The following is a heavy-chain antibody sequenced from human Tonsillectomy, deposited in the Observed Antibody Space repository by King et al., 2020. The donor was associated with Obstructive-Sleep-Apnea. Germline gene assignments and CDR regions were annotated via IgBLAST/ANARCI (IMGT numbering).Heavy chain of an antibody. V-gene: IGHV3-21*01. CDR2: ISSSSSYI. Sequence: VQLVESGGGLVKPGGSLRLSCAASGFTFSSYSMNWVRQAPGKGLEGVSSISSSSSYIYYADSVKGRFTISRDNAKNSLYLQMNSLRAEDTAVYYCARDGPRDGYNWRVTDYWGQGTLVTVSS. D-gene: IGHD5-24*01. J-gene: IGHJ4*02. CDR1: GFTFSSYS. CDR3: ARDGPRDGYNWRVTDY.